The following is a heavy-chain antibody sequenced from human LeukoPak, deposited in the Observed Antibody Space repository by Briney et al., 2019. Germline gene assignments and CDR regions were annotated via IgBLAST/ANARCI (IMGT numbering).Heavy chain of an antibody. V-gene: IGHV4-30-2*01. CDR2: IYHSGST. CDR1: GGSISSGGYS. CDR3: ASGGPYYYGSGSYPH. Sequence: SQTLSLTCAVSGGSISSGGYSWSWIRQPPGKGLEWIGYIYHSGSTYYNPSLKSRVTISVDRSKNQFSLKLSSVTAADTAVYYCASGGPYYYGSGSYPHWGQGTLVTVSS. D-gene: IGHD3-10*01. J-gene: IGHJ4*02.